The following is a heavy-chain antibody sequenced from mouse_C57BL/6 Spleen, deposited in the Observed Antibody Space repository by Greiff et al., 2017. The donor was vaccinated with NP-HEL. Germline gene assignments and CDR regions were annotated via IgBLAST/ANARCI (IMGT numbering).Heavy chain of an antibody. V-gene: IGHV5-6*01. D-gene: IGHD2-1*01. J-gene: IGHJ2*01. CDR3: AREGDGNYVFFDY. CDR2: ISSGGSYT. CDR1: GFTFSSYG. Sequence: DVQLVESGGDLVKPGGSLKLSCAASGFTFSSYGMSWVRQTPDKRLEWVATISSGGSYTYYPDSVKGRFTISRDNAKNTLYLQMSSLKSEDTAMYYCAREGDGNYVFFDYWGQGTTLTVSS.